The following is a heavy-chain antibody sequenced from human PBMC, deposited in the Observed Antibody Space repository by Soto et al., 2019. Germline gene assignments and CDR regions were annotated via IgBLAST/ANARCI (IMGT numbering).Heavy chain of an antibody. CDR2: ISWDGGST. Sequence: PGGSLRLSCSASGFTFDDYAVHWVRPAPGKGLKWVSLISWDGGSTYYADSVKGRFTISRDNSKNSLYLQMNSLRTEDTALYYCAKDIGKRIGNCPDYWGQGTLVTVSS. CDR3: AKDIGKRIGNCPDY. D-gene: IGHD1-26*01. CDR1: GFTFDDYA. V-gene: IGHV3-43*01. J-gene: IGHJ4*02.